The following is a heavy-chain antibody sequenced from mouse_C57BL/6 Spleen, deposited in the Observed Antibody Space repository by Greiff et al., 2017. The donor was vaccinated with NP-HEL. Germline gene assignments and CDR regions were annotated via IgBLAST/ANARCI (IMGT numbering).Heavy chain of an antibody. D-gene: IGHD1-1*01. Sequence: EVKVVESGGGLVKPGGSLKLSCAASGFTFSSYTMSWVRQTPEKRLEWVATISGGGGNTYYPDSVKGRFTISRDNAKNTLYLQMSSLRSEDTALYYCARHNYGSSYGDYFDYWGQGTTLTVSS. CDR2: ISGGGGNT. CDR3: ARHNYGSSYGDYFDY. V-gene: IGHV5-9*01. CDR1: GFTFSSYT. J-gene: IGHJ2*01.